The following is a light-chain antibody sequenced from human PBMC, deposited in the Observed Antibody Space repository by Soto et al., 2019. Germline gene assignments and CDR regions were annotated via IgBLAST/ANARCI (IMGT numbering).Light chain of an antibody. J-gene: IGKJ1*01. CDR1: QTISSW. CDR3: QHYISYSEA. Sequence: DIHTTQAPSTPSGSVRDRVTITCQLHQTISSWLAWYQQKPGKAPKLLIYKASTLKSGVPSRFSGSGSGTEFTLTISSLQPDDFATYYCQHYISYSEAFGQGTKVDIK. V-gene: IGKV1-5*03. CDR2: KAS.